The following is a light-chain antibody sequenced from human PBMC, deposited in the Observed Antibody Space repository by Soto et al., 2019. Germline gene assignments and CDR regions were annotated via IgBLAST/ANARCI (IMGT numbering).Light chain of an antibody. J-gene: IGKJ5*01. CDR2: AAS. Sequence: DIQMTQSPSSLSASVGDRVTITCRASQSISSYLNWYQQKPGKAPKLLFYAASSLQSGVLSRFSGSGSVTDLTLTISSLQPEDFATYYCLLSYSTPITFGQGTRLEI. V-gene: IGKV1-39*01. CDR1: QSISSY. CDR3: LLSYSTPIT.